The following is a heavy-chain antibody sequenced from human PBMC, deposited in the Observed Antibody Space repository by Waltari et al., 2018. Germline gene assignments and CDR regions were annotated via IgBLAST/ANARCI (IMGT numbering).Heavy chain of an antibody. CDR1: VFRLGGFA. Sequence: QLLASGGGLVQPGGSPSLSCAASVFRLGGFARPWVRQAPGKGLGWVSGMSGSGATKYDDASVRGRFTVSRDNNLPTVDLQMNSLRAEDTAVYYCAKAFRGYSGSYFDIWGRGTLVAFS. CDR2: MSGSGATK. CDR3: AKAFRGYSGSYFDI. D-gene: IGHD5-12*01. V-gene: IGHV3-23*02. J-gene: IGHJ4*02.